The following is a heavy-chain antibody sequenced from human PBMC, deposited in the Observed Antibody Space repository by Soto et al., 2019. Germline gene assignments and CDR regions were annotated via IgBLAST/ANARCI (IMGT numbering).Heavy chain of an antibody. CDR2: IIPIFGTA. Sequence: QVQLVQSGAEVKKPGSSVKVSCKASGGTFSSYAISWVRQAPGQGLEWVGGIIPIFGTANYAQKFQGRVTITAAESTSTAYMKLDSLRSEDTAVYYCARPLTHQPVWYYGMDVWGQGTTVTVSS. CDR3: ARPLTHQPVWYYGMDV. J-gene: IGHJ6*02. V-gene: IGHV1-69*01. D-gene: IGHD2-2*01. CDR1: GGTFSSYA.